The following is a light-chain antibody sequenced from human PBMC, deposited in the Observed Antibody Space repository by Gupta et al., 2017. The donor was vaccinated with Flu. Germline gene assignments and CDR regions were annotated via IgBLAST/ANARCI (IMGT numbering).Light chain of an antibody. V-gene: IGLV6-57*02. CDR3: QSDDSRNLWV. CDR2: EVN. CDR1: SGSIGGKY. Sequence: MSCTSSSGSIGGKYVQCYQQRPATAPTTLIYEVNKRPCGVPDRVSGSTDTASNAASLTISVLRTGDDADYYSQSDDSRNLWVLGGGTKLTVL. J-gene: IGLJ3*02.